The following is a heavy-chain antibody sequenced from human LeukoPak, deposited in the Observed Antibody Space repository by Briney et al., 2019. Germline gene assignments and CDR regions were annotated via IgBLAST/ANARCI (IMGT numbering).Heavy chain of an antibody. J-gene: IGHJ1*01. CDR2: INHSGST. V-gene: IGHV4-34*01. CDR1: GGSFSGYY. CDR3: ARGHSSGWYVTSNFQH. D-gene: IGHD6-19*01. Sequence: SETLSLTCAVYGGSFSGYYWSWIRPPPGKGLEWIGEINHSGSTNYNPSLKSRVTISVDTSKNQFSLKLSSVTAADTAVYYCARGHSSGWYVTSNFQHWGQGTLVTVSS.